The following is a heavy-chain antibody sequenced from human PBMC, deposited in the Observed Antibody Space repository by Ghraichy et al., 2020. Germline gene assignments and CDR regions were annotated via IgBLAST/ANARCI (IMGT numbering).Heavy chain of an antibody. J-gene: IGHJ4*02. D-gene: IGHD6-6*01. Sequence: SETLSLTCAVYGGSFSGYYWSWIRQPPGKGLEWIGEINHSGSTNYNPSLKSRVTISVDTSKNQFSLKLSSVTAADTAVYYCARGRGGPRIAARRYFDYWGQGTLVTVSS. CDR3: ARGRGGPRIAARRYFDY. V-gene: IGHV4-34*01. CDR1: GGSFSGYY. CDR2: INHSGST.